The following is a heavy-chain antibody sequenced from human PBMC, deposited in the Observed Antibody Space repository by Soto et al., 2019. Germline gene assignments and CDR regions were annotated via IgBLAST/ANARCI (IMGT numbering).Heavy chain of an antibody. CDR3: ARDPAGSTRPYYYGMDV. CDR1: GFTFNTYS. J-gene: IGHJ6*02. CDR2: ISSRNSFI. V-gene: IGHV3-21*01. D-gene: IGHD2-2*01. Sequence: LRLSCAASGFTFNTYSMNWVRQAPGKGLEWVSFISSRNSFIYYADSVRGRFTISRDNAKNSVFLQMNSLRVEDTAVYYCARDPAGSTRPYYYGMDVWGQGTTVTVSS.